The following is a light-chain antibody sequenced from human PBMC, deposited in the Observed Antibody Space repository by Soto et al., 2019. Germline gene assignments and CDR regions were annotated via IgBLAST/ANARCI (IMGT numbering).Light chain of an antibody. CDR3: QQSYTAPSIN. CDR2: GVS. Sequence: DIQMTQSPSTLSGSVADRVAIAFRASQSISSSLNWYQQKSGKAPNLLIYGVSRLQGGVPSRFSGSGSGTDFTLSISSLQPEDFATYYCQQSYTAPSINCGQGTRREIK. J-gene: IGKJ5*01. V-gene: IGKV1-39*01. CDR1: QSISSS.